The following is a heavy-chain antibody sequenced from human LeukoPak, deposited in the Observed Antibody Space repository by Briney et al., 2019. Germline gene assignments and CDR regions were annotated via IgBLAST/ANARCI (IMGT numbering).Heavy chain of an antibody. J-gene: IGHJ4*02. V-gene: IGHV3-23*01. CDR2: ISPGGDTP. Sequence: GGSLRLSCAASGFTFSNHGMNWVRQAPGKGLEWVSGISPGGDTPYYADSVRGRFTISRDNSKNTMYLQMNSLRAEDTAVYYCAKYFEQLALGEFDYWGQGTLVTVSS. D-gene: IGHD6-13*01. CDR1: GFTFSNHG. CDR3: AKYFEQLALGEFDY.